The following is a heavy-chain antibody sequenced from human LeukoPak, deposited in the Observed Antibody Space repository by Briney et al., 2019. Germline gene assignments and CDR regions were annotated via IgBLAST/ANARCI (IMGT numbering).Heavy chain of an antibody. J-gene: IGHJ5*02. Sequence: ASVKVSCKVAGYTLTSYGISLVRQAPGQGLEWRGWISADNGNTNYAQKLQGTVSVATDTYTSPAYTERRGLRSDATAVYYCARDNGKRSSWYATPNWFDPWGQGTLVTVSS. CDR1: GYTLTSYG. CDR3: ARDNGKRSSWYATPNWFDP. CDR2: ISADNGNT. D-gene: IGHD6-13*01. V-gene: IGHV1-18*01.